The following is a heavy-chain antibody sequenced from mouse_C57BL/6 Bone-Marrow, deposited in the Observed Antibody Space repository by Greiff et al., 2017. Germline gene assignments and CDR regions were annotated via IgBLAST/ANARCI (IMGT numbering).Heavy chain of an antibody. CDR3: ARQVTTVLATKYFDV. CDR2: ISGGGGNT. Sequence: EVQLVESGGGLVKPGASLKLSCAASGFTFSSYTMSWVRQTPEQRLQWVAAISGGGGNTYYPDSVKGRFTISRDNDKNILYLQMSSLRSEDTALYYCARQVTTVLATKYFDVWGTGTTVTVSS. V-gene: IGHV5-9*01. J-gene: IGHJ1*03. CDR1: GFTFSSYT. D-gene: IGHD1-1*01.